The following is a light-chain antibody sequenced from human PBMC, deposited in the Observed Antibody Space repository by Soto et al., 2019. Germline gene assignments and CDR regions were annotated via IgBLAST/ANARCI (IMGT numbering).Light chain of an antibody. CDR1: QSINNR. CDR2: DAS. Sequence: IQMTQSPSTLSASIVDRVTITCRASQSINNRLAWYQQMPGKAPNLLIYDASTLESGVPSRFRGSGSETEFTLTISSLQPDDFATYYCQQYNSYSTFGQGTNVDI. J-gene: IGKJ1*01. CDR3: QQYNSYST. V-gene: IGKV1-5*01.